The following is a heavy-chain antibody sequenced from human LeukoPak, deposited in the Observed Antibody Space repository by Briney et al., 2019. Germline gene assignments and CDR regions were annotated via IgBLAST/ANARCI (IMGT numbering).Heavy chain of an antibody. CDR3: ARVRRDIAAAADY. V-gene: IGHV4-59*08. Sequence: SETLSLTCTVSGGSISSYYWSWIRQSPGKGLEWIGYIYYSGSTNYNPSLKSRVTISVDTSKNQFSLKLSSVTAADTAVYYCARVRRDIAAAADYWGQGTLVTVSS. J-gene: IGHJ4*02. D-gene: IGHD6-13*01. CDR2: IYYSGST. CDR1: GGSISSYY.